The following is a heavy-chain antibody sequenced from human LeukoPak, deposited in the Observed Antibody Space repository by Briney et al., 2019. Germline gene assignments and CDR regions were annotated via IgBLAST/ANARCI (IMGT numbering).Heavy chain of an antibody. CDR2: IYSGGST. CDR3: ARVGGFEYFQY. J-gene: IGHJ1*01. CDR1: GFTVSSNY. D-gene: IGHD3-16*01. Sequence: GGSLRLSCAASGFTVSSNYMSWVRQAPGKGLEWVSVIYSGGSTYYADSVKGRFTISSDNSKNTLYLQMNSLRAEDTAVYYCARVGGFEYFQYWGQGTLVTVSS. V-gene: IGHV3-53*01.